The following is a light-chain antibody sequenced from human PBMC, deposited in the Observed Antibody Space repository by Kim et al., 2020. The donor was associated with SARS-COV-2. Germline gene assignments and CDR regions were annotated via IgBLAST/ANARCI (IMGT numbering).Light chain of an antibody. Sequence: SSELTKDPAVSVALGQTVRITCQGDSLRSYYATWYQQKPRQAPLLVIFGRNNRPSGIPDRFSGSTSGNTASLTISGAQAEDEADFYCQSRDSGGNVVFGGGTKLTVL. V-gene: IGLV3-19*01. CDR2: GRN. J-gene: IGLJ2*01. CDR1: SLRSYY. CDR3: QSRDSGGNVV.